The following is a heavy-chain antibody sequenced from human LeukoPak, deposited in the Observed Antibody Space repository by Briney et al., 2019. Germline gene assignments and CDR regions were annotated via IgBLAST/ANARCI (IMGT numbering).Heavy chain of an antibody. CDR1: GFTFSSYG. Sequence: GGSLRLSCAASGFTFSSYGMHWVRQAPGKGLEWVAFIRYDGSNKYYADFVKGRFTISRDNSKNTLYLQMNSLRAEDTAVYYCAKEMGKTLFPPFDYWGQGTLVTVSS. V-gene: IGHV3-30*02. J-gene: IGHJ4*02. CDR2: IRYDGSNK. D-gene: IGHD1-26*01. CDR3: AKEMGKTLFPPFDY.